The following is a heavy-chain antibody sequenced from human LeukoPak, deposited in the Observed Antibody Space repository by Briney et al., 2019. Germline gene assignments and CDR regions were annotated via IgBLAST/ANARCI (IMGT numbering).Heavy chain of an antibody. Sequence: GGSLRLSYAASGFTFSGYAIHWVRQAPGKGLEWVAVISSDGRDKHHADSVKGRFTISRDNSKNTLYLQMNSLRAEDTAVYYCARQGRYYDILTGFDYWGQGTLVTVSS. CDR3: ARQGRYYDILTGFDY. CDR1: GFTFSGYA. J-gene: IGHJ4*02. V-gene: IGHV3-30*03. CDR2: ISSDGRDK. D-gene: IGHD3-9*01.